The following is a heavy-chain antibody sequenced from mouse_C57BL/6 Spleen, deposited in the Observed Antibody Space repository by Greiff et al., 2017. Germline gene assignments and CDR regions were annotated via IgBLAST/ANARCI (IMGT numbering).Heavy chain of an antibody. Sequence: QVQLKQPGAELVKPGASVKMSCKASGYTFTSYWITWVKQRPGQGLEWIGDIYPGSGSTNYNEKFKSKATLTVDTSSSTAYMQLSSLTSEDSAVYYCARSVTTVVGDWYFDVWGTGTTVTVSS. CDR2: IYPGSGST. CDR1: GYTFTSYW. J-gene: IGHJ1*03. V-gene: IGHV1-55*01. CDR3: ARSVTTVVGDWYFDV. D-gene: IGHD1-1*01.